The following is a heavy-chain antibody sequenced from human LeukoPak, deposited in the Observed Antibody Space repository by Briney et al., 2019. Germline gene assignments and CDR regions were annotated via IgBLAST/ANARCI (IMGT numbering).Heavy chain of an antibody. V-gene: IGHV3-7*01. CDR1: GLTFSETW. CDR3: ATYTHWVAGDV. D-gene: IGHD3-16*01. Sequence: GGSLTLSCAASGLTFSETWMNWVRQAPGQGLEWVAAIKEDGSEKDYVDSVKGRFTISRDNAKNSLYLQMNSLRAEDTAVYYCATYTHWVAGDVWGQGTTVSVSS. J-gene: IGHJ6*02. CDR2: IKEDGSEK.